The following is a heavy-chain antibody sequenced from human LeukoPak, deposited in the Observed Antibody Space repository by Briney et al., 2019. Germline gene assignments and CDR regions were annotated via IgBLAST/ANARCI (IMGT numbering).Heavy chain of an antibody. CDR2: INGGGDAT. Sequence: GGSLRLSCAASGFTFISYAMTWVRQAPGKGLEWVAAINGGGDATNYADSVKGRFTISRDNSKNTLYLQMNSLRAEDTAVYYCAKRFFGVVPAAIAFDYWGQGTLVTVSS. CDR3: AKRFFGVVPAAIAFDY. CDR1: GFTFISYA. J-gene: IGHJ4*02. D-gene: IGHD2-2*01. V-gene: IGHV3-23*01.